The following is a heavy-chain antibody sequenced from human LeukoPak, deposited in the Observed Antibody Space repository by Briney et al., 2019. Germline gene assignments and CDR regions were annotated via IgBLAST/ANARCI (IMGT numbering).Heavy chain of an antibody. J-gene: IGHJ6*03. CDR3: AREVCSRTSCYLGYYYMDV. CDR1: GFNLSTFT. Sequence: GGSLRLSCAASGFNLSTFTINWVRQPPGKGLEWVAYLNGASTAIYYADSVKGRFTISRDNGKNSVILQMSSLRAEDSAVYYCAREVCSRTSCYLGYYYMDVWGKGTPVTVSS. V-gene: IGHV3-48*01. CDR2: LNGASTAI. D-gene: IGHD2-2*01.